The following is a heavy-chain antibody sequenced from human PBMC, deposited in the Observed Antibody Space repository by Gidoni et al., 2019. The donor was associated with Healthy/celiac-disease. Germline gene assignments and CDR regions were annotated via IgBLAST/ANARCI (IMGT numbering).Heavy chain of an antibody. J-gene: IGHJ5*02. CDR1: GFTFSSHS. V-gene: IGHV3-21*01. D-gene: IGHD6-13*01. CDR3: AICGAPYSSSLSPASWFDP. CDR2: ISSSSSYI. Sequence: EVQLVESGGGLVKPGGTLRLSCAASGFTFSSHSMNWLRQTPGKGLEWASSISSSSSYIYDACSVKGRFTSSRANAENSLYLQMTSLRAEDTAVYCCAICGAPYSSSLSPASWFDPWGQGTLVTVSS.